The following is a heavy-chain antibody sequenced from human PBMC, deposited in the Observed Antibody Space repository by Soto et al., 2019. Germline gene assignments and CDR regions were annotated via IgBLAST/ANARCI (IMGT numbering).Heavy chain of an antibody. CDR3: VPSTILYMDV. D-gene: IGHD2-2*01. Sequence: EVQLLQSGGGLVQPGGSLRLSCSASGITFSIYAMSWVRQGPGRGLEWVSAISGRGDNTYYADSVEGRFTISRDNSKKTLYLQMNSLRAEDTAIYWVVPSTILYMDVWGEGTTVTVSS. CDR2: ISGRGDNT. J-gene: IGHJ6*03. V-gene: IGHV3-23*01. CDR1: GITFSIYA.